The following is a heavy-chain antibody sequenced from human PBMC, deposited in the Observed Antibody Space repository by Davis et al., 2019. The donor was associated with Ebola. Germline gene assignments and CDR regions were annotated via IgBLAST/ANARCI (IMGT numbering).Heavy chain of an antibody. D-gene: IGHD1-20*01. Sequence: GGSLRLSCAASGFTFSSYSMNWVRQAPGKGLEWVAYISGGYTYYAESVKGRFTISRDSAKDSLYLHMDSLRDDDTAVYSCARVYNWGFDFWGQGTLVTVSS. CDR1: GFTFSSYS. CDR3: ARVYNWGFDF. CDR2: ISGGYT. V-gene: IGHV3-48*02. J-gene: IGHJ4*02.